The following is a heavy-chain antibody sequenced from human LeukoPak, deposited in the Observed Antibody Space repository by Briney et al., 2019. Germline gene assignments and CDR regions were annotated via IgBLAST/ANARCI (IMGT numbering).Heavy chain of an antibody. CDR3: AKGGLQTRNWYFAL. CDR1: GFTFNKYW. V-gene: IGHV3-30*18. D-gene: IGHD5-18*01. J-gene: IGHJ2*01. Sequence: GGSLRLSCAASGFTFNKYWMTWVRQAPGKGLEWVAVISYDGSNKYYADSVKGRFTISRDNSKNTLYLEMNSLRTEDTAVYYCAKGGLQTRNWYFALWGRGTLVTVSS. CDR2: ISYDGSNK.